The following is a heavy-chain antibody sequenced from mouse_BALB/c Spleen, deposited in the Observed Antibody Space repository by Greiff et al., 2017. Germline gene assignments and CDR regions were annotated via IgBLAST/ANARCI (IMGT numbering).Heavy chain of an antibody. CDR2: ISDGGSYT. Sequence: EVKLVESGGGLVKPGGSLKLSCAASGFTFSDYYMYWVRQTPEKRLEWVATISDGGSYTYYPDSVKGRFTISRDNAKNNLYLQMSSLKSEDTAMYYCARDEYGNYERVYAMAYWGQGTSVTVSA. CDR1: GFTFSDYY. CDR3: ARDEYGNYERVYAMAY. J-gene: IGHJ4*01. D-gene: IGHD2-10*02. V-gene: IGHV5-4*02.